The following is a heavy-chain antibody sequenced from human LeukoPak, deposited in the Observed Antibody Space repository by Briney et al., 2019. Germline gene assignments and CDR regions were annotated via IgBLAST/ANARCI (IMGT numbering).Heavy chain of an antibody. V-gene: IGHV1-2*06. CDR2: INPNSGGT. CDR3: ASSGVGATLPVRD. D-gene: IGHD1-26*01. J-gene: IGHJ4*02. Sequence: VASVKVSCKASGYTFTGYYMHWVRQAPGQGLEWMGRINPNSGGTNYAQKFQGRVTMTRDTSISTAYMELSRLRSDDTAVYYCASSGVGATLPVRDWGQGTLVTVSS. CDR1: GYTFTGYY.